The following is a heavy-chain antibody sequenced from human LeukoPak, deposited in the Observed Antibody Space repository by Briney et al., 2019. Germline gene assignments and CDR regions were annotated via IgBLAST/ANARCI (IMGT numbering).Heavy chain of an antibody. V-gene: IGHV4-59*01. CDR1: GGSISSYY. J-gene: IGHJ4*02. D-gene: IGHD5-12*01. CDR2: IYYSWGT. CDR3: ARTYSGYGYFDY. Sequence: SETLSLTCTVSGGSISSYYWSWIRQAPGKGLGGIWDIYYSWGTNYNPSLKSRVTIYVDKSKNQFSLKLSSVTAADTAVYYCARTYSGYGYFDYWGQGTLVTVSS.